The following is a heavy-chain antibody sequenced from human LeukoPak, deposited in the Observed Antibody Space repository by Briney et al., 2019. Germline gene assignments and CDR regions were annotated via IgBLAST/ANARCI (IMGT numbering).Heavy chain of an antibody. V-gene: IGHV3-15*01. Sequence: PGGSLRLSCAASGFIFSSDALSWVRRAPGKGLEWVGRIKSKTNGWTTDYAAPVKGRFTISRDDSKNTLYLHMNSLKTEDTAVYYCTALPMTTVTTSYYYYYMDVWGKGTTVTVSS. CDR3: TALPMTTVTTSYYYYYMDV. D-gene: IGHD4-17*01. CDR1: GFIFSSDA. J-gene: IGHJ6*03. CDR2: IKSKTNGWTT.